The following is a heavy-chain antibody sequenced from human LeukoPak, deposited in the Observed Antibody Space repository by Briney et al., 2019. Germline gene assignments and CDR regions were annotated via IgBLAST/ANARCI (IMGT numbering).Heavy chain of an antibody. V-gene: IGHV3-30-3*01. Sequence: GGSLRLSCAASGFTFSNFGIHWVRQAPGKGLEWVALISHDGSNQYYPDSVKGRFTISRDNSENTLSLHMNSLRAEDTAMYYCAREGYYAFARWGQGTMVTVSS. CDR3: AREGYYAFAR. D-gene: IGHD3-22*01. CDR2: ISHDGSNQ. J-gene: IGHJ3*02. CDR1: GFTFSNFG.